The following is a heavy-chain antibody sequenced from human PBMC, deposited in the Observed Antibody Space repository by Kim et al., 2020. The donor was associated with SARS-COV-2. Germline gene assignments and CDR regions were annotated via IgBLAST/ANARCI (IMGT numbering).Heavy chain of an antibody. J-gene: IGHJ5*02. CDR1: GFTFSSYS. CDR2: ISSSSSTI. CDR3: ARPYYYDSIRAFDP. D-gene: IGHD3-22*01. Sequence: GGSLRLSCAASGFTFSSYSMNWVRQAPGKGLEWVSYISSSSSTIYYADSVKGRFTISRDNAKNSLYLQMNSLRAEDTAVYYCARPYYYDSIRAFDPWGQGTLVTVSS. V-gene: IGHV3-48*04.